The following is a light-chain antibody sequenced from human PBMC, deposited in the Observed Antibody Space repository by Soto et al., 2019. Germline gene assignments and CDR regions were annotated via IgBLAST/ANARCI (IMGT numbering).Light chain of an antibody. Sequence: QSVLTQPRSVSGSPGQSVTISCTGTSSDVGSYNFVSWYHQDPGKAPKLMIYDVSKRPSGVPDRFSGSKSGNTASLTIFGLQAEDEADYYCCSYAGSNYVFGIGTKVTVL. CDR1: SSDVGSYNF. CDR3: CSYAGSNYV. CDR2: DVS. V-gene: IGLV2-11*01. J-gene: IGLJ1*01.